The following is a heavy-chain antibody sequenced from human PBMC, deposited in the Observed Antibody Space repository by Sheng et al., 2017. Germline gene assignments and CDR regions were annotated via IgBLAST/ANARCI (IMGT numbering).Heavy chain of an antibody. CDR2: IIPILGEV. CDR1: GGTFSSYT. D-gene: IGHD2-21*01. CDR3: ARDPPPHCGDDCHSDY. J-gene: IGHJ4*02. Sequence: QVQLVQSGAVVKKPGSSVKVSCTASGGTFSSYTISWLRQAPGQGLEWVGRIIPILGEVNYAQKFGASVTITADKSTSTAYMELTSLTSDDTAVYYCARDPPPHCGDDCHSDYWGQGTLVTVSS. V-gene: IGHV1-69*08.